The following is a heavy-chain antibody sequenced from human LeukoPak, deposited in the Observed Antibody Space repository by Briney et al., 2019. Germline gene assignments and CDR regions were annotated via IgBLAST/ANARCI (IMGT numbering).Heavy chain of an antibody. Sequence: GGALRLSCAASGFTFSSYAMSWVRQAPGKGLERVSAISGSGGSTYYADPVKGRFTISRDNSKNTLYLQMNSLRAEDTAVYYCAKGKVNHDGALDAWGQGTLVTVSS. D-gene: IGHD2-21*01. CDR3: AKGKVNHDGALDA. CDR2: ISGSGGST. J-gene: IGHJ3*01. CDR1: GFTFSSYA. V-gene: IGHV3-23*01.